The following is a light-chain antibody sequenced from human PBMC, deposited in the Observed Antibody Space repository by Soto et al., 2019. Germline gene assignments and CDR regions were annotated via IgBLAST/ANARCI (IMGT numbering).Light chain of an antibody. CDR2: EAS. V-gene: IGKV1-5*03. CDR3: QQYNDLPS. Sequence: DNPKTQSPNTPAASVGGRGSITFRASENANGHLAWYQQKPGNAPKLLIYEASILESGVPSRFSGSGYGTEFTLTITGLLPEDFVTYYCQQYNDLPSFGQGTKVDIK. CDR1: ENANGH. J-gene: IGKJ1*01.